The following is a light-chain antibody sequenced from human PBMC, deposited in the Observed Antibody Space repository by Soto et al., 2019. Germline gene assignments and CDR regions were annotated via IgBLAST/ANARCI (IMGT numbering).Light chain of an antibody. CDR1: QNISPW. V-gene: IGKV1-12*01. Sequence: DIQMIQSPSSLSASVGDRVTIPCRSSQNISPWLAWYQQKTGKAPKLLIYSASTLQGGVPSRFTGSGSGTDFTLTIHSLKNEDFATYYCQQAHSLPPAFGQGTQVEIK. CDR3: QQAHSLPPA. CDR2: SAS. J-gene: IGKJ1*01.